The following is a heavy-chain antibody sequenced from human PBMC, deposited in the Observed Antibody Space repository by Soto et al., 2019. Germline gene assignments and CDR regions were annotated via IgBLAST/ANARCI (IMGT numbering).Heavy chain of an antibody. CDR2: IIIASGQT. V-gene: IGHV1-58*01. CDR1: GFTFSNSA. J-gene: IGHJ3*02. Sequence: GASVKVSCKTSGFTFSNSAVQWVRQARGQRLEWIGWIIIASGQTNYAQNLQERITITRDMSTSTVYMELSSLRSEDTAIYYGAAELYTDGRRCPFDIWGQGTMGTV. D-gene: IGHD2-8*01. CDR3: AAELYTDGRRCPFDI.